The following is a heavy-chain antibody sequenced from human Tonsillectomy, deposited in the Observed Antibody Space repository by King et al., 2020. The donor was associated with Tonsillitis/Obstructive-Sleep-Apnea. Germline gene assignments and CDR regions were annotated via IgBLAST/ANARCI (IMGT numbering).Heavy chain of an antibody. CDR2: LSSSSSYI. J-gene: IGHJ4*02. CDR3: ARGHYDILTGYYLIDY. D-gene: IGHD3-9*01. Sequence: EVQLVESGGGLVKPGESLRLSCAASGFTFSSYNMNWVRQTPGKGLEWVSSLSSSSSYIYYADSVKGRFTISRDNAKNSLYLQMNSLRAEDTAVYYCARGHYDILTGYYLIDYWGQGTLVTVSS. CDR1: GFTFSSYN. V-gene: IGHV3-21*01.